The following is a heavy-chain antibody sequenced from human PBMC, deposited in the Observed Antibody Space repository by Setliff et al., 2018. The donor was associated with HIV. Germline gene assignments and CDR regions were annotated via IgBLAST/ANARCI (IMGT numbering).Heavy chain of an antibody. D-gene: IGHD6-19*01. Sequence: PSETLSLTCTVSGGSISSYYWSWIRQPPGKGLEWIGYIYYSGSTNYNPSLKSRVTISVDTSKHQFSLKLSSVTAADTAVYYCARVVPFRDSRGSIDYWGQGTLVTVSS. V-gene: IGHV4-59*01. CDR1: GGSISSYY. J-gene: IGHJ4*02. CDR2: IYYSGST. CDR3: ARVVPFRDSRGSIDY.